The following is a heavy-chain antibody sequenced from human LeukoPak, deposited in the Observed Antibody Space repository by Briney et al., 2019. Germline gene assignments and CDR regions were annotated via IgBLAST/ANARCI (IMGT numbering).Heavy chain of an antibody. CDR2: INHSGST. Sequence: SETLSLTCTVSGGSISSYYWSWIRQPAGKGLEWIGEINHSGSTNYNPSLKSRVTISVDTSKNQFSLKLSSVTAADTAVYYCARGYSSGWYVGHWFDPWGQGTLVTVSS. V-gene: IGHV4-34*01. J-gene: IGHJ5*02. CDR3: ARGYSSGWYVGHWFDP. D-gene: IGHD6-19*01. CDR1: GGSISSYY.